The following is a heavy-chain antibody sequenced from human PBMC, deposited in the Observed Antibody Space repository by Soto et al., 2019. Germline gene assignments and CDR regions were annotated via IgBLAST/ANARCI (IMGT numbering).Heavy chain of an antibody. V-gene: IGHV3-11*01. CDR1: GFTFSDYY. CDR2: ISSSSSTI. CDR3: ATNNYYDSSGYQRAFDI. Sequence: GGSLRLSCAASGFTFSDYYMSWIRQAPGKGLEWVSYISSSSSTIYYADSVKGRFTISRDNAKNSLYLQMNSLRAEDTAVYYCATNNYYDSSGYQRAFDIWGQGTMVTVSS. J-gene: IGHJ3*02. D-gene: IGHD3-22*01.